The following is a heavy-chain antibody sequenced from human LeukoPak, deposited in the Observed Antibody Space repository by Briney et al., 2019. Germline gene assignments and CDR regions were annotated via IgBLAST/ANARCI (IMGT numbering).Heavy chain of an antibody. CDR3: AGYIAAAGGNNWFDP. CDR1: GGFICSYY. V-gene: IGHV4-59*01. Sequence: PSETLSLTCTVSGGFICSYYCSWIRQPPGKGLECIGYIYYSGSTSYNPALKSRVTISVDTSKNQFSLKLSSVTAADTAVHYCAGYIAAAGGNNWFDPWGQGTLVTVSS. D-gene: IGHD6-13*01. J-gene: IGHJ5*02. CDR2: IYYSGST.